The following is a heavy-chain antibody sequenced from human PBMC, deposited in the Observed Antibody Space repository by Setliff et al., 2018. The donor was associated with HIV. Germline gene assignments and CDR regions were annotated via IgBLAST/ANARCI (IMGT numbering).Heavy chain of an antibody. CDR3: AKTSNTGYLFCSDY. CDR2: IKSKTDGGTT. V-gene: IGHV3-15*01. CDR1: RFTFSNAW. Sequence: GGSLRLSCAASRFTFSNAWMSWVRQAPGKGLEWVGRIKSKTDGGTTDYAAPVKGRFTISRDDSKNTLYLQMNSLKIEDTAVYYCAKTSNTGYLFCSDYWGQGTLVTVSS. D-gene: IGHD3-9*01. J-gene: IGHJ4*02.